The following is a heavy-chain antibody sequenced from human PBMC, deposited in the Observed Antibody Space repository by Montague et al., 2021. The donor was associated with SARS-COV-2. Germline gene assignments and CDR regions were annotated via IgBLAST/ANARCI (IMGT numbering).Heavy chain of an antibody. CDR1: GDSVSSNSAT. CDR2: TYYRSMWKS. CDR3: VRGIEAAGSYDY. D-gene: IGHD6-13*01. V-gene: IGHV6-1*01. Sequence: CAISGDSVSSNSATWNWIRQSPSRGLEWLGRTYYRSMWKSDYARXWKSRIAINPDTSKNQFSLQLSSVTPEDTALYYCVRGIEAAGSYDYWGQGTLVTVSS. J-gene: IGHJ4*02.